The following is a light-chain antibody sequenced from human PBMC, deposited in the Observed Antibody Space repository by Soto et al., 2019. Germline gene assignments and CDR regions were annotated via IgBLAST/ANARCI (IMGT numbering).Light chain of an antibody. CDR1: QGISSY. J-gene: IGKJ1*01. V-gene: IGKV1-8*01. CDR2: AAS. Sequence: AIRITQSPSSFSASTVDRVTITSRASQGISSYLAWYQQKPGKAPKLLIYAASTLQSGVPSRFSGSGSGTDFTLTISCLQSEDFATYYCQQYYSYPRTFGQGTKVDNK. CDR3: QQYYSYPRT.